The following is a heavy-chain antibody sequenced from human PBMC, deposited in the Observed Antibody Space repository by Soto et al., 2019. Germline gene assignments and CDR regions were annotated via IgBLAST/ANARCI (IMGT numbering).Heavy chain of an antibody. Sequence: GGSLRLSCAASGLTFTSYSMNWVRQAPGKGLEWVSFIHSSSSTIYYADSVKGRFTISRDNAKNSLYLQMNSLRDEDTAVYYCARDRGYTYGFDFWGQGTLVTVSS. D-gene: IGHD5-18*01. V-gene: IGHV3-48*02. CDR3: ARDRGYTYGFDF. CDR1: GLTFTSYS. CDR2: IHSSSSTI. J-gene: IGHJ4*02.